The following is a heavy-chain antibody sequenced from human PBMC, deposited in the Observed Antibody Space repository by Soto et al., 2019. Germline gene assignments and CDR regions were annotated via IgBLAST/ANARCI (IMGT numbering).Heavy chain of an antibody. J-gene: IGHJ6*02. CDR1: GGSISSGDSY. Sequence: QVQLQESGPGLVKPSQTLSLICTVSGGSISSGDSYWSWIRQSPGKGLEWIGYIYHSGSRYYNPSLASRVTISVDTSKNQFSLKLNSVTAADTAVYYCAREGAASHSYYYGTDVWGQGTTVTVSS. CDR2: IYHSGSR. CDR3: AREGAASHSYYYGTDV. V-gene: IGHV4-30-4*01. D-gene: IGHD3-16*01.